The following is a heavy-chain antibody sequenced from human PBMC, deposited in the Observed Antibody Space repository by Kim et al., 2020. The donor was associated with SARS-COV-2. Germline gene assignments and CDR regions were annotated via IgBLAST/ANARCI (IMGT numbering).Heavy chain of an antibody. Sequence: GGSLRLSCAASGFTASSNYMSWVRQAPGKGLEWVSVIYSGGSTYYADSVKGRFTISRDNSKNTLYLQMNSLRAEDTAVYYCARSIVVAPNNWFDPWGQGTLVTVSS. CDR1: GFTASSNY. J-gene: IGHJ5*02. CDR2: IYSGGST. D-gene: IGHD2-21*01. CDR3: ARSIVVAPNNWFDP. V-gene: IGHV3-53*01.